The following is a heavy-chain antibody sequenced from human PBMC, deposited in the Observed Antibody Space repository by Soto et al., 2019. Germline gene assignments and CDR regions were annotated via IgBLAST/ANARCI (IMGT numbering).Heavy chain of an antibody. CDR1: GGSISSYY. V-gene: IGHV4-59*08. CDR2: IYYSGST. Sequence: QVQLQESGPGLVKPSETLSLTCTVSGGSISSYYWSWIRQPPGKGLEWIGYIYYSGSTHYNPSLKRRVTISVDTSKNQFSLKLSSVTAADTAVYYCARGGGSPDYWGQGTLVTVSS. J-gene: IGHJ4*02. D-gene: IGHD1-26*01. CDR3: ARGGGSPDY.